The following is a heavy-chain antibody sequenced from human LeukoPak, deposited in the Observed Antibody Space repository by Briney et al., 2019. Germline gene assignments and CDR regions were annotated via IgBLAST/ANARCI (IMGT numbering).Heavy chain of an antibody. CDR1: GYTFTDYY. V-gene: IGHV1-2*02. CDR2: INRNSGGT. J-gene: IGHJ3*02. CDR3: ARGGVLGDAFDI. D-gene: IGHD1-26*01. Sequence: GASVKVSCKASGYTFTDYYIHWVRQAPGQGLEWMGWINRNSGGTNYAQRTQGRVTMTRDTSISTAYMELSRLRSDDTAVYYCARGGVLGDAFDIWGQGTMVTVSS.